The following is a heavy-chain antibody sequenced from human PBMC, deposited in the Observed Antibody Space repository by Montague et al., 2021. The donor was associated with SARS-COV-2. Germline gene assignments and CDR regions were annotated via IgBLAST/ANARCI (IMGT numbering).Heavy chain of an antibody. Sequence: SETLSLTCAVSGGSISTSNWCNWVRQPPGKGLEWIGQIYHNGTSNYNPSLKSRVTISVDKSENQFYLRLSSVTAADTAVYYCARFSGIAVRRPFDYWGQGTLVTVSS. D-gene: IGHD6-6*01. V-gene: IGHV4-4*02. CDR2: IYHNGTS. CDR3: ARFSGIAVRRPFDY. J-gene: IGHJ4*02. CDR1: GGSISTSNW.